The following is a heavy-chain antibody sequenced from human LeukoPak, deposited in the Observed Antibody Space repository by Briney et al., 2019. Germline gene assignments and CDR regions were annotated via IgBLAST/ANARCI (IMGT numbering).Heavy chain of an antibody. Sequence: PGGSLRLSCEGSGFTFSTSWMHWVRHAPGKGRGWVSRIDSDGSRITYADSVKGRFTISRDNAKNAVYLQMNSLRAEDTAVYYCASAPLLLWFGELYFDYWGQGTLVTVSS. CDR3: ASAPLLLWFGELYFDY. D-gene: IGHD3-10*01. V-gene: IGHV3-74*03. CDR2: IDSDGSRI. CDR1: GFTFSTSW. J-gene: IGHJ4*02.